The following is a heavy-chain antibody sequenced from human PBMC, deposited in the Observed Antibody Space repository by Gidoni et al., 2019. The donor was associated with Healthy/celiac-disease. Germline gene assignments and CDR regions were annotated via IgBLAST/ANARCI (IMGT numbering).Heavy chain of an antibody. J-gene: IGHJ4*02. CDR1: GGPFSNSA. CDR2: IVPAFGSA. CDR3: ARGTAPDYGDYVRALGFRYYFAY. Sequence: QVQLVQSGAEVKKPRSSMKFSCKASGGPFSNSALSWVRQAPGQGLEWMGGIVPAFGSANYAKKFQGRVTITAAESTSTVYMELSSLRSEDTAVYYCARGTAPDYGDYVRALGFRYYFAYWGQGTLVTVSS. D-gene: IGHD4-17*01. V-gene: IGHV1-69*01.